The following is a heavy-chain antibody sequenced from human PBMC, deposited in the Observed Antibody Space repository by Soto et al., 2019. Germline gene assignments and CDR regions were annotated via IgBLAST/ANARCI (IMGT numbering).Heavy chain of an antibody. D-gene: IGHD2-15*01. Sequence: SETLSLTCTVSGGSISSYYWSWIRQPPGKGLEWIGYIYYSGSTNYNPSLKSRVTISVDTSKNQFSLKLSSVTAADTAVYYCARDLTCSGGSCYLFDYWGQGTLVTASS. J-gene: IGHJ4*02. CDR2: IYYSGST. CDR1: GGSISSYY. V-gene: IGHV4-59*01. CDR3: ARDLTCSGGSCYLFDY.